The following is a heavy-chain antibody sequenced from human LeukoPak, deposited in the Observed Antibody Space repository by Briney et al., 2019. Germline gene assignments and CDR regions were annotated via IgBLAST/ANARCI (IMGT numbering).Heavy chain of an antibody. D-gene: IGHD1-7*01. CDR2: IYTSGST. V-gene: IGHV4-4*07. CDR1: GGSISSYY. Sequence: SETLSLTCTVSGGSISSYYWSWIRQPAGKGLEWIGRIYTSGSTNYNPSLKSRVTMSVDTSKNQFSLKLSSVTAADTAVYYCASGEYNWNYPDAFHIWGQGTMVTVSS. J-gene: IGHJ3*02. CDR3: ASGEYNWNYPDAFHI.